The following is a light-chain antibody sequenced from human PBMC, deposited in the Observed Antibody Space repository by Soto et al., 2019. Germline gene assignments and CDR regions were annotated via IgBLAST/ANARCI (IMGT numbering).Light chain of an antibody. CDR1: QSISTY. J-gene: IGKJ1*01. V-gene: IGKV1-39*02. CDR3: QRYGNSPET. CDR2: ATS. Sequence: IQMTQSPSSLSASVGDRVTITCRASQSISTYLIWYQQKPGKAPKLLIYATSSRATGIPDRFSGSGSGTDFSLTISRLEPEDFAVYYCQRYGNSPETFGQGTKVDIK.